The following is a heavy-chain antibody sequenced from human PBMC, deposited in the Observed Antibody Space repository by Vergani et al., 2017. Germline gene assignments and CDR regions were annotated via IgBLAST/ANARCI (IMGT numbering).Heavy chain of an antibody. CDR3: AGHSYTYVGIVYPFFDY. CDR2: IYWNDDK. J-gene: IGHJ4*02. D-gene: IGHD3-22*01. V-gene: IGHV2-5*01. Sequence: QITLKESGPTLVKPTQTLTLTCTFSGFSLSTSGVGVGWIRQPPGKALEWLALIYWNDDKRYSPSLKSRLTITKDTSKNQVVLTMTNMDPVDTATYYFAGHSYTYVGIVYPFFDYWAREPWSPSPQ. CDR1: GFSLSTSGVG.